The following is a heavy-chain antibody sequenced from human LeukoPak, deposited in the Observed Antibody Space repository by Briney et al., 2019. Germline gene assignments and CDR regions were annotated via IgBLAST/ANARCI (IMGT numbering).Heavy chain of an antibody. CDR2: INPNSGGT. D-gene: IGHD2-15*01. CDR1: GYTFTVYY. J-gene: IGHJ4*02. Sequence: ASVKVSCKASGYTFTVYYMHWVRQAPGQGLEWMGWINPNSGGTNYAQKFQGRVTMTRDTSISTAYMELSRLRSDDTAVYYCASIVVVVAALDYWGQGTLVTVSS. V-gene: IGHV1-2*02. CDR3: ASIVVVVAALDY.